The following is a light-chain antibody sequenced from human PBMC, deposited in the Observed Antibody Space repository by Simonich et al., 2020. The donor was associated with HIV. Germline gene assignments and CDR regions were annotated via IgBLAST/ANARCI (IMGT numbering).Light chain of an antibody. J-gene: IGLJ2*01. V-gene: IGLV3-10*01. CDR2: EDS. Sequence: SYELTQPPSVSVSPGQTARITCSGDALPKKYAYWYQPKSGQAPVLVIFEDSKRPSGIPERFSGSSSGTMAALTISGAQVEDEADYYCYSAADSNVIFGGGTKLTVL. CDR3: YSAADSNVI. CDR1: ALPKKY.